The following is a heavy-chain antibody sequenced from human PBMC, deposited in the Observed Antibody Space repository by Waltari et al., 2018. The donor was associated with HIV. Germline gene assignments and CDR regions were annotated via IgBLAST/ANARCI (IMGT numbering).Heavy chain of an antibody. CDR2: ISNDGSNK. CDR1: GSLFDHYA. D-gene: IGHD1-26*01. V-gene: IGHV3-30*18. Sequence: QVHLVESGGGLVQPRRSLRLCCGASGSLFDHYATPRVRQTPVKGLEWVAVISNDGSNKFYADSVKDRFAISRDNPKNTLYLQMDSLRAEDTAVYYCAKEWESGSYVASILGNWGQGTQVTVSS. CDR3: AKEWESGSYVASILGN. J-gene: IGHJ1*01.